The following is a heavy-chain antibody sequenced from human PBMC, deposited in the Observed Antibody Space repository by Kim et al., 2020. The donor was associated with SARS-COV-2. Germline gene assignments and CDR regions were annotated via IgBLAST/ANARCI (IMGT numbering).Heavy chain of an antibody. Sequence: KSRVTIAVDTSKNQFSLKLSSVTAADTAVYYCARGAGDLPGDYYYYGMDVWGQGTTVTVSS. V-gene: IGHV4-59*09. CDR3: ARGAGDLPGDYYYYGMDV. D-gene: IGHD3-10*01. J-gene: IGHJ6*02.